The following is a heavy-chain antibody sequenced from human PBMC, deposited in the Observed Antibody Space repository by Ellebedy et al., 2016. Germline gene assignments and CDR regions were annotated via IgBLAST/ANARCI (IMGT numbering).Heavy chain of an antibody. Sequence: GESLKISCAASGFTFSSYSMNWVRQAPGKGLEWVSYISSSSSTIYYADSVKGRFTISRDNAKSSLYLQMNSLRAEDTAVYYCASCIAAAPLEVWYFDLWGRGTLVTVSS. CDR2: ISSSSSTI. V-gene: IGHV3-48*04. CDR1: GFTFSSYS. D-gene: IGHD6-13*01. CDR3: ASCIAAAPLEVWYFDL. J-gene: IGHJ2*01.